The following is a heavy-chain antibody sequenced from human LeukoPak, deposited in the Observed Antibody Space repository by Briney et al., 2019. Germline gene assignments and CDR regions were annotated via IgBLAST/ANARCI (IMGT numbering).Heavy chain of an antibody. CDR1: GGSISSGDYY. CDR2: IYYSGST. V-gene: IGHV4-30-4*01. CDR3: ARDRDNPYRVSGYYYGMDV. Sequence: SETLSLTCTVSGGSISSGDYYWSWIRQPPGKGLEWIGYIYYSGSTYYNPSLKSRVTISVDTSKNQFSLKLSSVTAADTAVYYCARDRDNPYRVSGYYYGMDVWGQGTTVTVSS. D-gene: IGHD1-14*01. J-gene: IGHJ6*02.